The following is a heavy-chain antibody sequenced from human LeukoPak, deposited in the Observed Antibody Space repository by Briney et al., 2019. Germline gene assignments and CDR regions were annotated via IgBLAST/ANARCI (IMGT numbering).Heavy chain of an antibody. CDR2: IYTSGST. J-gene: IGHJ4*02. CDR3: ARDGGYSGRFDY. V-gene: IGHV4-61*02. CDR1: GGSISSGSYY. Sequence: PSETLSLTSTVSGGSISSGSYYWSWIRQPAGKGLEWIGRIYTSGSTNYNPSPKSRVTISVDTSKNQFSLKMSSVTAADTAVYYCARDGGYSGRFDYWGQGTLVTVSS. D-gene: IGHD1-26*01.